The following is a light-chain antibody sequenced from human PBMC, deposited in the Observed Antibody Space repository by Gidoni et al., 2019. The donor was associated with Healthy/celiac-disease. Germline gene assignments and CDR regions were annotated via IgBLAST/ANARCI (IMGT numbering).Light chain of an antibody. Sequence: EIVMTHSPATLSVSPGERATLTRRASQSVSSNLAWYQQKPGQAPRLLIYDASTRATGIPARFSGGGSGRKFTLTISSLQSEDFAVYYCQQYNNRPPWTFGQGTKVEIK. CDR3: QQYNNRPPWT. CDR1: QSVSSN. J-gene: IGKJ1*01. CDR2: DAS. V-gene: IGKV3-15*01.